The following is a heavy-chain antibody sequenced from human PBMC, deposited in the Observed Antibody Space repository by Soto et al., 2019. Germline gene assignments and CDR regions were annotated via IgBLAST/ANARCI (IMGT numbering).Heavy chain of an antibody. Sequence: GESLKISCKVSGYSFSDYWIGWVRQMPGKGLEWMGIIFPGDSDIKYSPSFQGQVIISADKSISTAHLQWSSLEASDTAMYYCARHEQFYYYYYGMDVWGQGTAVTVSS. CDR2: IFPGDSDI. D-gene: IGHD4-4*01. CDR3: ARHEQFYYYYYGMDV. CDR1: GYSFSDYW. J-gene: IGHJ6*02. V-gene: IGHV5-51*01.